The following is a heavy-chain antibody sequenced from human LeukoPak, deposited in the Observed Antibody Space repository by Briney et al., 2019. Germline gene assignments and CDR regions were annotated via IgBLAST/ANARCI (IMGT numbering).Heavy chain of an antibody. D-gene: IGHD4-17*01. CDR2: IYYSGST. J-gene: IGHJ1*01. V-gene: IGHV4-59*01. CDR1: RGSISGYY. Sequence: TSETLSLTCTVSRGSISGYYWSWIRQPPGKGLEWIGYIYYSGSTNYNPSLKSRVTISVDTSKNQFSLKMRSVTAADTAVYYCAGIDYGDYVQHWGQGTLVTVSS. CDR3: AGIDYGDYVQH.